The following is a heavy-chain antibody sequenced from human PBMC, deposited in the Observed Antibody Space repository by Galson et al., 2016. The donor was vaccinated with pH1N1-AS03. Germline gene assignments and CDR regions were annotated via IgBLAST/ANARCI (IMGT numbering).Heavy chain of an antibody. J-gene: IGHJ3*01. V-gene: IGHV3-23*01. D-gene: IGHD1-1*01. CDR3: AKTTGGVSKSGAFDV. CDR2: ISADGINT. Sequence: SLRLSCAASGFTFNTYAMNWVRQAPGKGLEWVSSISADGINTYYADSLKGRFTISRDNSRNTVSLQMNSLRVEDTAVYYCAKTTGGVSKSGAFDVWGQGTMVTVSP. CDR1: GFTFNTYA.